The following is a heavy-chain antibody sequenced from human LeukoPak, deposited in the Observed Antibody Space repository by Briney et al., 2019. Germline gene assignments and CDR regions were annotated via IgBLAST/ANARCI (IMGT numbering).Heavy chain of an antibody. J-gene: IGHJ4*02. V-gene: IGHV3-30*18. CDR1: GFTFSNYG. CDR3: AKGSCSSTSCSFDY. CDR2: ISYDGSNK. Sequence: GGSLRLSCAASGFTFSNYGMHWVRQAPGKGLEWVAVISYDGSNKYYADSVKGRLTISRDNSKNTLYLQMNSLRAEDTAVYYCAKGSCSSTSCSFDYWGQGTLVTVSS. D-gene: IGHD2-2*01.